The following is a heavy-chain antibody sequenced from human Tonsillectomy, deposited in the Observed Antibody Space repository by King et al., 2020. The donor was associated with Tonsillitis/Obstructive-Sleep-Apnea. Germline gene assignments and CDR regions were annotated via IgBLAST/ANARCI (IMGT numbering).Heavy chain of an antibody. CDR1: GYTFTMYY. D-gene: IGHD2-21*01. Sequence: VQLVESGAEVKTPGASVKVSCKASGYTFTMYYIHWARQARGQGLDWMGIINPSDGIKTYAQKFQGRVTMTTDTSASTVYLQLSSLRSEDTALYYCARDDVVGRHIDSWGQGTLVTVSS. V-gene: IGHV1-46*01. CDR2: INPSDGIK. CDR3: ARDDVVGRHIDS. J-gene: IGHJ4*02.